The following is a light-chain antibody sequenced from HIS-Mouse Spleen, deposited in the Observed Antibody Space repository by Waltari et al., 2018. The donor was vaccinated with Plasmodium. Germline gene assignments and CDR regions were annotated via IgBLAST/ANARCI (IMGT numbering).Light chain of an antibody. CDR3: QQYNNWSFT. CDR1: KSVSSN. Sequence: EIVMTQSPATLSVSPGERATLSCRASKSVSSNLAWYQPKPSQAPRLLIYGASTRATGIPARFSGSGSGTEFTLTISSLQSEDFAVYYCQQYNNWSFTFGPGTKVDIK. V-gene: IGKV3-15*01. CDR2: GAS. J-gene: IGKJ3*01.